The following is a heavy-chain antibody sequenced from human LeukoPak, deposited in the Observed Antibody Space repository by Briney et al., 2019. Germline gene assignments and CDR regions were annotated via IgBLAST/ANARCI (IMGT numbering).Heavy chain of an antibody. CDR3: AKDSRRGIAARPGWFDP. CDR2: ISGDGGIT. V-gene: IGHV3-43*02. Sequence: GGSLRLSCAASGFSFDDYAMYWVRQAPGKGLEWVSLISGDGGITYYADSVKGRFTISRDNSKNSLYLQMNSLRNEDTALYYCAKDSRRGIAARPGWFDPWGQGTLVTVP. J-gene: IGHJ5*02. CDR1: GFSFDDYA. D-gene: IGHD6-6*01.